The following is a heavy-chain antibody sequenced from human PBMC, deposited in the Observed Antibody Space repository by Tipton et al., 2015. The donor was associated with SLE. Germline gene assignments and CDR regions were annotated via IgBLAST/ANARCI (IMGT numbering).Heavy chain of an antibody. V-gene: IGHV3-23*03. CDR2: VFSGGDST. J-gene: IGHJ4*02. D-gene: IGHD2-8*02. Sequence: SLRLSCSASGFTFSSYAMSWVRQAPGKGLEWVSVVFSGGDSTYHADSVKGRFSISRDNSKNTLYLQMDSLRAEDTAVYYCARDVGGYNTGWFPYYFDYWGQGSLVTVSS. CDR3: ARDVGGYNTGWFPYYFDY. CDR1: GFTFSSYA.